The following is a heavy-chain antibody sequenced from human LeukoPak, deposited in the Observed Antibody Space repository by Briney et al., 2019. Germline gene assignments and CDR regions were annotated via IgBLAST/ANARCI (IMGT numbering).Heavy chain of an antibody. D-gene: IGHD4-23*01. CDR3: VREGPGGNPHDY. J-gene: IGHJ4*02. Sequence: GGSLRLSCAASGFTFSSYGMHWVRQAPGKGLEWLTFIRFDASKKYYADSVKGRFTISRDNSDNTHSLQMSSLRADDTAVYYCVREGPGGNPHDYWGQGTQVTVSS. CDR2: IRFDASKK. V-gene: IGHV3-30*02. CDR1: GFTFSSYG.